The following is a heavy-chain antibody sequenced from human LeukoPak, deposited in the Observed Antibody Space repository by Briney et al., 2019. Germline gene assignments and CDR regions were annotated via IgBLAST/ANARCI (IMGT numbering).Heavy chain of an antibody. CDR1: GFTFSTYA. CDR3: AKSRYCTSTSCYKGHGMDV. V-gene: IGHV3-23*01. Sequence: GGSLRLSCAASGFTFSTYAMTWVRQAPGKGLEWVSGISGSGGTTHYVDSVKGRFTISRDNSKNTLYLQMTSLRAEDTAVYYCAKSRYCTSTSCYKGHGMDVWGQGTTVTVSS. D-gene: IGHD2-2*02. J-gene: IGHJ6*02. CDR2: ISGSGGTT.